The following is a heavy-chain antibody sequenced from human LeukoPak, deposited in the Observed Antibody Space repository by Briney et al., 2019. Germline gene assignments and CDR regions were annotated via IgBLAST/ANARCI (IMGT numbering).Heavy chain of an antibody. Sequence: ASVTVSCKASGYTFTAYYMFWVRQAPGQGLEWMGWINPNSGGTNLAQKFQDRVTMTRDTSISTAYMEVNRLRSDDTAVYYCARVFLFRYSSGPRQNHMDVWGQGTTVIVSS. CDR3: ARVFLFRYSSGPRQNHMDV. CDR2: INPNSGGT. D-gene: IGHD6-25*01. V-gene: IGHV1-2*02. J-gene: IGHJ6*02. CDR1: GYTFTAYY.